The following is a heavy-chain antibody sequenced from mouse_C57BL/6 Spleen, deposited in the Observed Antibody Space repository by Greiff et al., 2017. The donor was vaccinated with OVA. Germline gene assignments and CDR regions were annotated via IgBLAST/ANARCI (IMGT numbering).Heavy chain of an antibody. CDR2: INPNNGGT. CDR3: ATSHYYGSSYEGNY. J-gene: IGHJ2*01. CDR1: GYTFTDYN. D-gene: IGHD1-1*01. V-gene: IGHV1-22*01. Sequence: EVQLQQSGPELVKPGASVKMSCKASGYTFTDYNMHWVKQSHGKSLEWIGYINPNNGGTSYNQKFKGKATLTVNKSSSTAYMELRSLTSEDSAVYYCATSHYYGSSYEGNYWGQGTTLTVSS.